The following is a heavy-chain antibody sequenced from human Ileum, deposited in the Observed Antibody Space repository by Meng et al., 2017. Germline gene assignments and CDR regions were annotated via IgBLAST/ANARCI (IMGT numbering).Heavy chain of an antibody. CDR1: GGSVSSGSYY. Sequence: SETLSLTCTVSGGSVSSGSYYWSWIRQPPGKGLEWIGYTCYSGSINYNPTLKSRVTISVDTSEDQFSLKLSSVTAPDTAVYYCARGGSNHYGGYDDWGQGNPV. D-gene: IGHD4-17*01. J-gene: IGHJ4*01. CDR2: TCYSGSI. V-gene: IGHV4-61*01. CDR3: ARGGSNHYGGYDD.